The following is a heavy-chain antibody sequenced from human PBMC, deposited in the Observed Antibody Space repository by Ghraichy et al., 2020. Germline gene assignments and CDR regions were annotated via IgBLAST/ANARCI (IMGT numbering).Heavy chain of an antibody. CDR2: IYDSGST. V-gene: IGHV4-39*01. CDR3: ARKKDAKGFDY. CDR1: GGSISSSDYY. J-gene: IGHJ4*02. D-gene: IGHD4/OR15-4a*01. Sequence: ESLNISCTVSGGSISSSDYYWGWIRQPPGKGLEWIGSIYDSGSTLYNPSLKSRVTISVDTSKNQFSLSLGSVTAADTAVYYCARKKDAKGFDYWGQGTLVTVSS.